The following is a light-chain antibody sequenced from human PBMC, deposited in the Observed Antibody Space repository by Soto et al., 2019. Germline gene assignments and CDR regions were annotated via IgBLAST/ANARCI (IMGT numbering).Light chain of an antibody. J-gene: IGKJ1*01. CDR3: QQYNSYWT. V-gene: IGKV1-5*03. Sequence: DIQMTQSPSTLSASVGDGVTITCRASQSMSSWLAWYQQKPGKAPKLLIYKASSLESGVPSRFSGSGSGTEFTLTISSLQPDDFATYYCQQYNSYWTFGQGTKVEIK. CDR2: KAS. CDR1: QSMSSW.